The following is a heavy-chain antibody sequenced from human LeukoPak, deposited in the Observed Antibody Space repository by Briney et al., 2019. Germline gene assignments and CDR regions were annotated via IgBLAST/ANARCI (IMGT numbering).Heavy chain of an antibody. CDR3: AHSPGSFGGIAAAG. Sequence: ESGPTLVKPTQTLTLTCTFSGFSLSTSGVGVGWIRQPPGRALEWLALIYWNDDKRYSPSLKSRLTITKDTSKNQVVLTMTNMDPVDTATYYCAHSPGSFGGIAAAGWGQGTLVTVSS. V-gene: IGHV2-5*01. CDR1: GFSLSTSGVG. CDR2: IYWNDDK. D-gene: IGHD6-13*01. J-gene: IGHJ4*02.